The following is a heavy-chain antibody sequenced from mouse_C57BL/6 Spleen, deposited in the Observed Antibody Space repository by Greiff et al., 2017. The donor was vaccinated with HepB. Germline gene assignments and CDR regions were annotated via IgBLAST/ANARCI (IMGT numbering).Heavy chain of an antibody. J-gene: IGHJ4*01. Sequence: EVQLQESVAELVRPGASVKLSCTASGFNIKNTYMHWVKQRPEQGLEWIGRIDPANGNTKYAPKFQGKATITADTSSNTAYLQLSSLTSEDTAIYYCARSSDYYGSSSYYYAMDYWGQGTSVTVSS. V-gene: IGHV14-3*01. D-gene: IGHD1-1*01. CDR1: GFNIKNTY. CDR3: ARSSDYYGSSSYYYAMDY. CDR2: IDPANGNT.